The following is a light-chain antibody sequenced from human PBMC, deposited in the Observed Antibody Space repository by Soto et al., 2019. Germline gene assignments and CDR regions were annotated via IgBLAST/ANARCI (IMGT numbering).Light chain of an antibody. V-gene: IGLV3-1*01. CDR2: QDN. CDR1: KLGEKY. Sequence: SYELTQPPSVSVSPGQTASITCSGDKLGEKYASWYQQKPGQSPVLVIYQDNKRPSGIPERFSGSNSGNTATLTISGTQAMDEADYYCQAWDSSTAVVFGGGTKLTVL. CDR3: QAWDSSTAVV. J-gene: IGLJ2*01.